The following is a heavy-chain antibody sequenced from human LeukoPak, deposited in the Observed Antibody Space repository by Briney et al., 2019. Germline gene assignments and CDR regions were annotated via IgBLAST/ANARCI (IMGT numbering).Heavy chain of an antibody. CDR3: ARGEVVVVVAATETFCY. J-gene: IGHJ4*02. CDR1: GYTFTSYY. V-gene: IGHV1-46*01. D-gene: IGHD2-15*01. CDR2: INPSGGST. Sequence: GASVKVSCKASGYTFTSYYMHWVRQAPGQGLEWMGIINPSGGSTSYAQKFQGRVTMTRDTSTSTVYMELSSLRSEDTAVYYCARGEVVVVVAATETFCYWGQRTLGTVSS.